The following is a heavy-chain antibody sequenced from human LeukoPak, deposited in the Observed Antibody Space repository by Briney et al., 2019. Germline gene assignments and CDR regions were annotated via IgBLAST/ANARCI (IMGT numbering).Heavy chain of an antibody. D-gene: IGHD5-12*01. J-gene: IGHJ5*02. CDR2: IYYTGST. CDR1: GGSISTYY. Sequence: PSETLSLTCTVSGGSISTYYWSWIRQPPGKGLEWIGYIYYTGSTNYNPSLKSRVTISVDTSKNQFSLKLSSVTAADTAVYYCARVEDSGYDYRGRFDPWGQGTLVTVSS. V-gene: IGHV4-59*12. CDR3: ARVEDSGYDYRGRFDP.